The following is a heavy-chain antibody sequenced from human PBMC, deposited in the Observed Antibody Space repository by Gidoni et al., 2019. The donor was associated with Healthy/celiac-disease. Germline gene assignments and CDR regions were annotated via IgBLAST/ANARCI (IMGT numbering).Heavy chain of an antibody. V-gene: IGHV3-30-3*01. CDR1: GFTFSSYA. D-gene: IGHD3-22*01. CDR2: RSYDGSNK. CDR3: ARVPSSGYYYRPDYYYGMDV. J-gene: IGHJ6*02. Sequence: QVQLVESGGGVVQPGRSLRLSCAASGFTFSSYAMHWVRQAPGKGLEWVAVRSYDGSNKYYADSVKGRFTISRDNSKNTLYLQMNSLRAEDTAVYYCARVPSSGYYYRPDYYYGMDVWGQGTTVTVSS.